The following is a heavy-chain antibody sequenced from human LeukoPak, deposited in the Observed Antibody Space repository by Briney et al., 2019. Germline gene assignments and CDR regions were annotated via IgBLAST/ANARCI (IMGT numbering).Heavy chain of an antibody. CDR2: IYSGGST. Sequence: GGSLRLSCAASGFTVSSNYMSWVRQAPGKGLEWVSVIYSGGSTYYADSVKGRFTISRDNSKNTLYLQMNSLRAEDTAVYYCARDIRGYCSGGSCQDYWGQGTLVTVSS. CDR1: GFTVSSNY. V-gene: IGHV3-66*01. D-gene: IGHD2-15*01. J-gene: IGHJ4*02. CDR3: ARDIRGYCSGGSCQDY.